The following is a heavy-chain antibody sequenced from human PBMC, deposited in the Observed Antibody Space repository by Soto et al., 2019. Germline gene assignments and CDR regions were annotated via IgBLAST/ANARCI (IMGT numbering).Heavy chain of an antibody. Sequence: EVQLVESGGGLVQPGGSLRLSCAASGFTFSNYDMHWVRQSSEKGLEWVSAIDSAADTYYPASVKGRFTISREDAKNSLYLQLTGLRAGDTAVYYCARAGATQYYYGMDVWGQGTTVIVSS. D-gene: IGHD3-10*01. V-gene: IGHV3-13*01. J-gene: IGHJ6*02. CDR1: GFTFSNYD. CDR3: ARAGATQYYYGMDV. CDR2: IDSAADT.